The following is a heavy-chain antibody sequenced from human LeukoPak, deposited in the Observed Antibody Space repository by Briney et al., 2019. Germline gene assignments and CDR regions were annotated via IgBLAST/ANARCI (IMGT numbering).Heavy chain of an antibody. D-gene: IGHD3-3*01. V-gene: IGHV3-74*01. CDR3: ARDYGRLTYYDFWSGYTAGYFDY. CDR1: GFTFSNYW. Sequence: GGSLRLSCVASGFTFSNYWMHWVRQAPGKGLVWVSRINSDGSSTSYADSVKGRFTISRDNAKNTLYLQMNSLRAEDTAVYYCARDYGRLTYYDFWSGYTAGYFDYWGQGTLVTVSS. CDR2: INSDGSST. J-gene: IGHJ4*02.